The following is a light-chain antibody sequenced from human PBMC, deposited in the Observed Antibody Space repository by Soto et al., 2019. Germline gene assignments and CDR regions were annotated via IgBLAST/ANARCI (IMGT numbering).Light chain of an antibody. CDR3: QLRTT. V-gene: IGKV3-11*01. Sequence: EIVLTQSPGSLSLSPGERATLSCRASQTVIKSLAWYQQKPGQAPRLLIYDASDRAAGIPARFSGSESRTDFTLTISSLEPDDFAVYYCQLRTTFGQGTRLEIK. CDR2: DAS. J-gene: IGKJ5*01. CDR1: QTVIKS.